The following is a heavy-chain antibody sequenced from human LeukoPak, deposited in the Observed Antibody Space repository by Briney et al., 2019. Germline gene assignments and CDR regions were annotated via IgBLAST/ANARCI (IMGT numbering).Heavy chain of an antibody. CDR3: ARARPVDY. V-gene: IGHV3-48*04. CDR2: ISSSSGTI. CDR1: GFTFTSYA. J-gene: IGHJ4*02. Sequence: GSLSLSGAGSGFTFTSYAMNWVGPAPGKGLEGVSYISSSSGTIYYADSVKGRFTSARDNAKNSLYLQMNSLRAEDTAVYYCARARPVDYWGQGTLVTVSS.